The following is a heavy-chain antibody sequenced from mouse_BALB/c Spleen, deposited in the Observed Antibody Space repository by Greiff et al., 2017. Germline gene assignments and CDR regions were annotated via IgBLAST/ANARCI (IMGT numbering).Heavy chain of an antibody. J-gene: IGHJ4*01. CDR3: ARDNPYYYGSSSYAMDY. Sequence: QVQLKESGPGLVAPSQSLSITCTVSGFSLTSYGVHWVRQPPGKGLEWLGVIWAGGSTNYNSALMSRLSISKDNSKSQVFLKMNSLQTDDTAMYYCARDNPYYYGSSSYAMDYWGQGTSVTVSS. D-gene: IGHD1-1*01. CDR2: IWAGGST. V-gene: IGHV2-9*02. CDR1: GFSLTSYG.